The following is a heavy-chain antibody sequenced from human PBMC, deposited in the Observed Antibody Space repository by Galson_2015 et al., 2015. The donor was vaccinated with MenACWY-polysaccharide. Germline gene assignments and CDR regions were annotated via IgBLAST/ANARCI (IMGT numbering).Heavy chain of an antibody. J-gene: IGHJ3*02. CDR3: ARDREVVATTAFDI. D-gene: IGHD2-15*01. CDR1: GYTFTGYY. Sequence: SVKVSCKASGYTFTGYYMHWVRQAPGQGLEWMGRINPNSGGTNYAQKFQGRVTMTRDTSISTAYMELSRLRSDDTAVYYCARDREVVATTAFDIWGQGTMVTVSS. CDR2: INPNSGGT. V-gene: IGHV1-2*06.